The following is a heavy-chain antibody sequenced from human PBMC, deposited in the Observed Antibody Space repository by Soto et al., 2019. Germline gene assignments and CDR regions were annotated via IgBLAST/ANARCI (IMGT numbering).Heavy chain of an antibody. CDR2: IHNTGSP. J-gene: IGHJ4*02. CDR1: GGFISSGDYY. CDR3: ARSRHSGSYFFDY. D-gene: IGHD1-26*01. V-gene: IGHV4-30-4*01. Sequence: NPSETLSLTCTASGGFISSGDYYWSWIRQPPGKGLEWIAYIHNTGSPYYNLSLKSRLTISIDTSKNHFSLRLSSVTAADTAVYFCARSRHSGSYFFDYWGQGILVTVSS.